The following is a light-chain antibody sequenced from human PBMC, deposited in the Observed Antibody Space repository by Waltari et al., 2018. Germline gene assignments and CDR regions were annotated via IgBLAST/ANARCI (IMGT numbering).Light chain of an antibody. Sequence: EIVLTQSPAALSLSPGESATLSCRASQTVDTYLAWYQQTPGQSPRLLIYDASNRATGLPARFSGGGSGTDFTLTISSLEPEDFALYYCQQHSSWPLTFGGGTEVEIK. CDR2: DAS. CDR3: QQHSSWPLT. J-gene: IGKJ4*01. V-gene: IGKV3-11*01. CDR1: QTVDTY.